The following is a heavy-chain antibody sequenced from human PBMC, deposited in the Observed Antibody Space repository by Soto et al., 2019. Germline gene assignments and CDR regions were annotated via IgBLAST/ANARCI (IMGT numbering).Heavy chain of an antibody. CDR3: AMHRDLAAAGTRLDY. D-gene: IGHD6-13*01. Sequence: QVQLVQSGAEEKKPGASVKVSCKASGYTFTSYAMHWVRQAPGQRLEWMGWINAGNGNTKYSQKFQGRVTITRDTSASTAYMELSSLRSEDTAVYYCAMHRDLAAAGTRLDYWGQGTLVTVSS. CDR1: GYTFTSYA. CDR2: INAGNGNT. J-gene: IGHJ4*02. V-gene: IGHV1-3*05.